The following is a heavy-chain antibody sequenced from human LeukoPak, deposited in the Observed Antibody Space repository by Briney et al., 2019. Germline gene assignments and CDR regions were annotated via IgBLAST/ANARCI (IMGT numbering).Heavy chain of an antibody. V-gene: IGHV1-2*02. D-gene: IGHD2-15*01. CDR3: ARESARVWWSDGIDY. CDR2: INPNSGGT. Sequence: ASVTVSCTASGYTFTGYYMHWVRHAPGQGLEWMGWINPNSGGTNYAQKFQGRVTMTRDTSISTAYMELSRLRSDDTAVYYCARESARVWWSDGIDYWGQGTPVTVSS. CDR1: GYTFTGYY. J-gene: IGHJ4*02.